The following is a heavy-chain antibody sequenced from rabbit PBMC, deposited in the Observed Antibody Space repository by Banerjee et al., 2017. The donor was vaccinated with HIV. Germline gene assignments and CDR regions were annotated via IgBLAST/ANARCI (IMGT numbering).Heavy chain of an antibody. CDR1: GFSFSNKYV. Sequence: QEQLEESGGDLVKPEGSLTLTCKASGFSFSNKYVMCWVRQAPGKGLEWIACINGGSSGSTYYASWAKGRFTISKTSSTTVTLQMTSLTAADTATYFCARDLAGVIGWNFNLWGPGTLVTVS. V-gene: IGHV1S45*01. CDR3: ARDLAGVIGWNFNL. CDR2: INGGSSGST. D-gene: IGHD4-1*01. J-gene: IGHJ4*01.